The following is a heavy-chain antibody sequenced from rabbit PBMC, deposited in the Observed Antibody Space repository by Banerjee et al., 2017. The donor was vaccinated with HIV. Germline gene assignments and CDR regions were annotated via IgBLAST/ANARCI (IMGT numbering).Heavy chain of an antibody. CDR1: GIDFSSYYY. Sequence: QSLEESGGGLVKPGGTLTLTCKASGIDFSSYYYMCWVRQAPGKGLEWIACIYGGSSGYTWYASWVNGRFTISKTSSTTVTLQMTSLTAADTATYFCARGSGYYRINLWGPGTLVTVS. D-gene: IGHD1-1*01. J-gene: IGHJ4*01. CDR2: IYGGSSGYT. CDR3: ARGSGYYRINL. V-gene: IGHV1S40*01.